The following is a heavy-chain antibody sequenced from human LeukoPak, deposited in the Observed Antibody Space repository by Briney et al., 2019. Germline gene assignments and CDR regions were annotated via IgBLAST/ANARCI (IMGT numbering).Heavy chain of an antibody. CDR3: ARDTMDIVVVPAAITDY. CDR1: GYTFTSYG. D-gene: IGHD2-2*03. Sequence: ASVKVSCKASGYTFTSYGISWVRQAPGQGLEWMGWISAYNGNTNYAQKLQGRVTMTTDTSTSTAYMELRSLRSDDTAVYYCARDTMDIVVVPAAITDYWGQGTLVTVSS. V-gene: IGHV1-18*01. CDR2: ISAYNGNT. J-gene: IGHJ4*02.